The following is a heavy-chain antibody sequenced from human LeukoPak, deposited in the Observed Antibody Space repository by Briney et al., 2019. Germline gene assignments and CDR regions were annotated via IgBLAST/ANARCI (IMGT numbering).Heavy chain of an antibody. CDR1: GGSISSYY. V-gene: IGHV4-4*07. CDR3: ARDLDTAMDADAFDI. J-gene: IGHJ3*02. CDR2: IYTSGST. Sequence: SETLSLTCTVSGGSISSYYWSWIRQPAGKGLEWIGRIYTSGSTNYNPSLKSRVTMSVDTSKNQFSLKLSSVTAADTAVYYCARDLDTAMDADAFDIWDQGTMVTVSS. D-gene: IGHD5-18*01.